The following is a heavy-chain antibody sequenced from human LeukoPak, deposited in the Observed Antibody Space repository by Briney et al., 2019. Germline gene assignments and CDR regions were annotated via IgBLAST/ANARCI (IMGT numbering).Heavy chain of an antibody. CDR2: IYHSGNT. D-gene: IGHD3/OR15-3a*01. CDR1: GYSISSGYY. J-gene: IGHJ4*02. CDR3: AREGYSDFGYFDY. Sequence: SETLSLTCTVSGYSISSGYYWGWIRQPPGKGLEWIANIYHSGNTYYNPSLKSRVTISVDTSKNQFSLKLSSVTAADTAVYYCAREGYSDFGYFDYWGQGTLVTVSS. V-gene: IGHV4-38-2*02.